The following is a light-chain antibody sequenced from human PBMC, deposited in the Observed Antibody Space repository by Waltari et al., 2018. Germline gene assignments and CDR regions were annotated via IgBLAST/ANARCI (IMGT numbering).Light chain of an antibody. CDR1: QSVLYSSNNKNY. Sequence: DIVMTQSPDSLAVSLGERATINCKSSQSVLYSSNNKNYLTWYQKKPGQPPKLLIYWASTRESGFPDRFSGSGSGTDFTLTISSLQAEDVAVYYCQQYYNTPFTFGPGTKVDVK. J-gene: IGKJ3*01. V-gene: IGKV4-1*01. CDR3: QQYYNTPFT. CDR2: WAS.